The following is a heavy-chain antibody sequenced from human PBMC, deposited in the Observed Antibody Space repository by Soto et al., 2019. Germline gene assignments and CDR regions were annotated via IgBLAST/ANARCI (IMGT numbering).Heavy chain of an antibody. CDR1: GGSISSYY. D-gene: IGHD4-17*01. J-gene: IGHJ5*02. V-gene: IGHV4-59*01. CDR3: ARDLGTTLDP. Sequence: SETLSLTCTVSGGSISSYYWSWIRQPPGKGLEWIGYIYYSGCTNYNPSLKSRVTISVDTSKNQFSLKLSSVTAADTAVYYCARDLGTTLDPWGQGTLVTVSS. CDR2: IYYSGCT.